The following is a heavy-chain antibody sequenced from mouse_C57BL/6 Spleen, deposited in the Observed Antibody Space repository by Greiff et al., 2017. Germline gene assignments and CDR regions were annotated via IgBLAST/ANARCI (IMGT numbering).Heavy chain of an antibody. CDR2: NYPRDGST. Sequence: QVQLQQSDAELVKPGASVKISCKVSGYTFTDHTIHWMKQRPEQGLEWIGYNYPRDGSTKYNEKFKGKATLTADKSSSTAYMQLNSLTSEDSAVYFCARAPFYYGSSYWYFDVWGTGTTVTVSS. CDR3: ARAPFYYGSSYWYFDV. CDR1: GYTFTDHT. V-gene: IGHV1-78*01. J-gene: IGHJ1*03. D-gene: IGHD1-1*01.